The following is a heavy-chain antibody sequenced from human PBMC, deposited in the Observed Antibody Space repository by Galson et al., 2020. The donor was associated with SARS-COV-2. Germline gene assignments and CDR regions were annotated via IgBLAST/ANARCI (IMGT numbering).Heavy chain of an antibody. D-gene: IGHD3-10*01. J-gene: IGHJ4*02. V-gene: IGHV4-38-2*01. CDR1: GYSIDIPYF. Sequence: SETLSLTCDLSGYSIDIPYFAGWVRQPPGRGLEWLGTIYQSGTTYNASLKSRASMSVDRTKNQFSLRLTSVTATDAAVYYCATGSSTYYYMSASSFARWGPGILVTVSS. CDR2: IYQSGTT. CDR3: ATGSSTYYYMSASSFAR.